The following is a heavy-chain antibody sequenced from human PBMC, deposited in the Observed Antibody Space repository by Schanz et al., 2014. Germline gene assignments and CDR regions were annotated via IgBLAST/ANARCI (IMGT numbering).Heavy chain of an antibody. Sequence: QVQLVQSGAEVKKPGASVRVSCKVSGYAFTTYTISWVRQARGQGLEWVGWINPNSGTTNYAQKFQGWVTMTRDTSISTAYMELSRLKSDDTAVYYCGEYGSDSYTDPWGQGTLVTVSS. J-gene: IGHJ5*02. D-gene: IGHD3-10*01. CDR1: GYAFTTYT. CDR3: GEYGSDSYTDP. V-gene: IGHV1-2*04. CDR2: INPNSGTT.